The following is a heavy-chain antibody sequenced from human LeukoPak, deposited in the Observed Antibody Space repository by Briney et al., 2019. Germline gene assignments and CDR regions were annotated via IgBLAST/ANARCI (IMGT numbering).Heavy chain of an antibody. J-gene: IGHJ4*02. CDR2: ISYDGSNK. CDR3: ARSYSSSWYEYFFDY. CDR1: GFTFSSYA. Sequence: PGRSLRLSCAASGFTFSSYAMHWVRQAPGKGLEWVAVISYDGSNKYYADSVKGRFTISRDNSKNTLYLQMNSLRAEDTAVYYCARSYSSSWYEYFFDYWGQGTLVTVSS. D-gene: IGHD6-13*01. V-gene: IGHV3-30-3*01.